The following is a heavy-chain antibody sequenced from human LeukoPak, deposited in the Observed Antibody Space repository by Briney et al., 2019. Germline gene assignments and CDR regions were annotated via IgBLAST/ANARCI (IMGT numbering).Heavy chain of an antibody. V-gene: IGHV4-39*01. Sequence: SETLSLTCTVSGGSISSSSYYWGWIRQPPGQGMEWIGSIYYSGSTYYNPSLKSRVTISVDTSKNQFSLKLSSVTAADTAVYYCAGHRLYQQLAYYYYYKDVWGKGTTVTVSS. CDR1: GGSISSSSYY. D-gene: IGHD6-13*01. CDR3: AGHRLYQQLAYYYYYKDV. CDR2: IYYSGST. J-gene: IGHJ6*03.